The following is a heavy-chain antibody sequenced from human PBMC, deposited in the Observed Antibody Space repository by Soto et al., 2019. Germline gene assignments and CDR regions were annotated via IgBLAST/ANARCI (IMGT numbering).Heavy chain of an antibody. J-gene: IGHJ6*02. V-gene: IGHV3-7*01. CDR2: IKQDGSEK. Sequence: GGSLRLSCAASGFTFSSYWMSWVRQAPGKGLEWVANIKQDGSEKYYVDFVKGRFTISRDNAKNSLYLQMNSLRAEDTAVYYCARDPNIVATMGSIYYYYGMDVWGQGTTVTVS. D-gene: IGHD5-12*01. CDR3: ARDPNIVATMGSIYYYYGMDV. CDR1: GFTFSSYW.